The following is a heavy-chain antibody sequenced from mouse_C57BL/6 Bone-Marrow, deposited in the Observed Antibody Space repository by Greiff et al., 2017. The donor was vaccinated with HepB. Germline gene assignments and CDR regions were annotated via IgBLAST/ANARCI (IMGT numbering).Heavy chain of an antibody. Sequence: QVQLKQPGTELVKPGASVKLSCKASGYTFTSYWMHWVKQRPGQGLEWIGNINPSNGGTNYNEKFKSKATLTVDKSSSTAYMQLSSLTSEDSAVYYCARSDGYYFYAMDYWGQGTSVTVSS. CDR3: ARSDGYYFYAMDY. J-gene: IGHJ4*01. D-gene: IGHD2-3*01. CDR1: GYTFTSYW. V-gene: IGHV1-53*01. CDR2: INPSNGGT.